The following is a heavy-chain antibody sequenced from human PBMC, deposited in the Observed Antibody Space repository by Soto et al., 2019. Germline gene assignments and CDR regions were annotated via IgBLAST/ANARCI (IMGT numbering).Heavy chain of an antibody. CDR3: ARGLRIAARWYFDL. Sequence: SETLSLTCTVSGGSISSGGYYWSWIRQHPGKGLEWIGYIYYSGSTYYNPSLKSRVTISVDTSKNQFSLKLSSVTAADTAVYYCARGLRIAARWYFDLWGRGTLVTVSS. V-gene: IGHV4-31*03. CDR1: GGSISSGGYY. D-gene: IGHD6-6*01. CDR2: IYYSGST. J-gene: IGHJ2*01.